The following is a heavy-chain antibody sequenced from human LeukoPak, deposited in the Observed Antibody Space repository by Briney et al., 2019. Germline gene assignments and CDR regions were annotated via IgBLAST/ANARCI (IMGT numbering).Heavy chain of an antibody. CDR3: ARGPRGGGGGSYIDY. J-gene: IGHJ4*02. CDR2: IYSSGST. Sequence: SETLSLTCTVSGGSISSYYWSWIRQPSGKGLEWIARIYSSGSTNYNPSLKSRVTMSVDTSKNQFSLNLTSVTAADTAVYYCARGPRGGGGGSYIDYWGQGTLVTVSS. D-gene: IGHD2-15*01. CDR1: GGSISSYY. V-gene: IGHV4-4*07.